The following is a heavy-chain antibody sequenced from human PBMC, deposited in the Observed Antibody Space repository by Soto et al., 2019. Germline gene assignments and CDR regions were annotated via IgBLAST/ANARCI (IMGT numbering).Heavy chain of an antibody. Sequence: SETLSLTCSVSGASISSHYYAWIWQTPGKGLEWIGYIYFSGSINYNPSLKSRVTISVDTSKNQFSLKLSSVTAADTAVYYCARENSDSPRDRYNWFDPWGQGTLVTVSS. J-gene: IGHJ5*02. CDR1: GASISSHY. CDR3: ARENSDSPRDRYNWFDP. D-gene: IGHD4-4*01. V-gene: IGHV4-59*11. CDR2: IYFSGSI.